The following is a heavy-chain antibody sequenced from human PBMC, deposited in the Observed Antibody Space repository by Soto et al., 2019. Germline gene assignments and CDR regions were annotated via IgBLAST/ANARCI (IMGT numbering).Heavy chain of an antibody. V-gene: IGHV3-33*01. CDR2: IWYDGSNK. D-gene: IGHD3-22*01. CDR3: ARDFTRWRYYYDSSGYFPY. Sequence: GGSLRLSCAASGFTFSSYGMHWVRQAPGKGLEWVAVIWYDGSNKYYADSVKGRFTISRDNSKNTLYLQMNSLRAEDTAVYYCARDFTRWRYYYDSSGYFPYWGQGTLVTVSS. J-gene: IGHJ4*02. CDR1: GFTFSSYG.